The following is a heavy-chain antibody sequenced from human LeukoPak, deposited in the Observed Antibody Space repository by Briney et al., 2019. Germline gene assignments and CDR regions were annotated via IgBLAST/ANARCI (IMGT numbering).Heavy chain of an antibody. Sequence: SETLSLTCTVSGGSISSYYWNWIRQPPGKGLEWIGYIYYGGSTNYSPSLKSRATISVDMSKNQFSLKLGSVTAADTAVYYCARLSYDRSGYWPDYFDYWGQGTLVTVSS. CDR3: ARLSYDRSGYWPDYFDY. J-gene: IGHJ4*02. CDR1: GGSISSYY. D-gene: IGHD3-22*01. CDR2: IYYGGST. V-gene: IGHV4-59*08.